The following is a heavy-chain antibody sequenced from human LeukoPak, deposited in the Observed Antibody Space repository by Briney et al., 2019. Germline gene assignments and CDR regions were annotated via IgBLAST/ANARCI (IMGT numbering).Heavy chain of an antibody. Sequence: GGSLRLSCATSGFTFNDYYMSWVRQAPGKGLGWVSYISSSGSTIYYADSVKGRFTISRENAKNSLYLQMNSLRAEDTAVYYCARDSRHYDFWSGHSTNGVDYWGQGTLVTVSS. J-gene: IGHJ4*02. V-gene: IGHV3-11*04. CDR2: ISSSGSTI. CDR3: ARDSRHYDFWSGHSTNGVDY. D-gene: IGHD3-3*01. CDR1: GFTFNDYY.